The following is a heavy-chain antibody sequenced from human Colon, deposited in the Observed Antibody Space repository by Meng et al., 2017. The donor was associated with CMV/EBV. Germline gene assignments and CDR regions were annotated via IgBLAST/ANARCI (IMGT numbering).Heavy chain of an antibody. J-gene: IGHJ1*01. D-gene: IGHD3-22*01. V-gene: IGHV1-69*10. CDR3: ASPKLDSSGYVTSHFQN. Sequence: SVKVSCKASGGTFSSYAISWVRQAPGQGLEWMGGIIPILGIANYAQKFQGRVTITADKSTSTAYMELSSLSSEDTAMYYCASPKLDSSGYVTSHFQNWGQGTLVTVSS. CDR1: GGTFSSYA. CDR2: IIPILGIA.